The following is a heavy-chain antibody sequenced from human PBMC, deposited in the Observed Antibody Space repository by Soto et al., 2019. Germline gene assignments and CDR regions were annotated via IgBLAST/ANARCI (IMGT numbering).Heavy chain of an antibody. J-gene: IGHJ4*02. D-gene: IGHD3-10*01. CDR1: GGTFSSYA. V-gene: IGHV1-69*01. CDR2: IIPIFGTA. Sequence: QVQLVQSGAEVKKPGSSVKVSCKASGGTFSSYAISWVRQAPGQGLEWMGGIIPIFGTANYAQKFQGRVTITADESTSTAYMELSSLRSEDTAVYYCARGGITMVRGVGTLFDYWGQGTLVTVSS. CDR3: ARGGITMVRGVGTLFDY.